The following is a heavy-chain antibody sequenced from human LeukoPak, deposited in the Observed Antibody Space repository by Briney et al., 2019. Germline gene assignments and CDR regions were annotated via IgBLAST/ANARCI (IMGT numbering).Heavy chain of an antibody. J-gene: IGHJ4*02. Sequence: GASVKVSCKASGYTFTSYYMHWVRQAPGQGLEWMGWINTNTGNPTYAQGFTGRFVFSLDTSVSTAYLQISSLKADDTAIYYCARGDYETHGYQTRWGQGTLVTVSS. CDR1: GYTFTSYY. CDR3: ARGDYETHGYQTR. D-gene: IGHD3-22*01. V-gene: IGHV7-4-1*02. CDR2: INTNTGNP.